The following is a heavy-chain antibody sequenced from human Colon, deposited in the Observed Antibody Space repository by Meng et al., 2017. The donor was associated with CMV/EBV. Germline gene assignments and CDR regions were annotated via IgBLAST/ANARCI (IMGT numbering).Heavy chain of an antibody. CDR1: GGSVSSGGYY. V-gene: IGHV4-61*08. CDR3: ARQVVPAADLNNWFDP. CDR2: IYYSGST. Sequence: GSLRLSCTVSGGSVSSGGYYWTWIRQPPGKGLEWIGYIYYSGSTNYNPSLKSRVTISADTSKNLFSLKLSSVTAADTAVYYCARQVVPAADLNNWFDPWGQGTLVTVSS. J-gene: IGHJ5*02. D-gene: IGHD2-2*01.